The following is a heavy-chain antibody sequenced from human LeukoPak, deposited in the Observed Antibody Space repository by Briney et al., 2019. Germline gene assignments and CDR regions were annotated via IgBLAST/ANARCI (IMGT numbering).Heavy chain of an antibody. V-gene: IGHV4-31*03. J-gene: IGHJ6*02. D-gene: IGHD2-15*01. Sequence: SQTLSLTCTVSGGSISSGGYYWSWIRQHPGKGLEWIGYIYYSGSTYYNPSLKSRVTISVDTSKNQFSLKLSSVTAADTAVYYCARDVGGYRSGGSCYNYGMDVWGQGTTVTVSS. CDR1: GGSISSGGYY. CDR3: ARDVGGYRSGGSCYNYGMDV. CDR2: IYYSGST.